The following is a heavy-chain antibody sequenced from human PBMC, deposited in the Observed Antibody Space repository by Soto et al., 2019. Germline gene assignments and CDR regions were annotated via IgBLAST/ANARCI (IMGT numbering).Heavy chain of an antibody. J-gene: IGHJ4*02. CDR2: IYSGGST. CDR3: AKQPPSGGSGSYDY. CDR1: GFNVSTNY. V-gene: IGHV3-53*01. Sequence: GGSLRLSCAASGFNVSTNYMTWVRQAPGKGLEWVSVIYSGGSTYYAGSVKGRFTISRDNSKNTLYLQMNSLRAEDTAVYYCAKQPPSGGSGSYDYWGQGTLVTVSS. D-gene: IGHD3-10*01.